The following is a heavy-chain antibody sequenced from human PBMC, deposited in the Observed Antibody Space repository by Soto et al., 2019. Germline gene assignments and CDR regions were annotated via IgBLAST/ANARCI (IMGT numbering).Heavy chain of an antibody. D-gene: IGHD3-10*01. CDR1: GFTFSDYY. CDR3: ASLLWFGEVNWFDS. V-gene: IGHV3-11*01. Sequence: QVQLVESGGGLVKPGGSLRLSCAASGFTFSDYYMSWIRQAPGKGLEWVSYISSSGSTIYYADSVKGRFTITRDNAKNSLYLQMNSLRAEDSAVYYCASLLWFGEVNWFDSWGQGTLVTVSS. J-gene: IGHJ5*01. CDR2: ISSSGSTI.